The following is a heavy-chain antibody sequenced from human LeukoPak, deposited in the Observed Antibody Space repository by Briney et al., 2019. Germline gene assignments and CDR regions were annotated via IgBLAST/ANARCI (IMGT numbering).Heavy chain of an antibody. Sequence: GGPLRLSCAASGFTVGSKYMNWVRQAPGKGLEWVSIIYSGSSTYYADSVKGRFTVSRDDSKNTLYLQMNSLRADDTAMYYCATVGDHYHWYLDLWGRGTLVSVSS. D-gene: IGHD3-10*01. J-gene: IGHJ2*01. V-gene: IGHV3-53*01. CDR3: ATVGDHYHWYLDL. CDR2: IYSGSST. CDR1: GFTVGSKY.